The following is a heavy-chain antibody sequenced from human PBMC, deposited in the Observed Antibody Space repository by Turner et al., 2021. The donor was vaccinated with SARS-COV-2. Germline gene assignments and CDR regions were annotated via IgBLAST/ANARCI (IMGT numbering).Heavy chain of an antibody. V-gene: IGHV3-33*01. Sequence: QMQLVESGGGVVQPGRSLTLSCAASGFTFSSIGLHWVRQAPGEGLEWVAVIWFDGSNKYDADSVKGRFTISRDNSKNTLYLQMNSLRAEDTAVYYCARDRNWIFRGGMDVWGQGTTVTVSS. D-gene: IGHD1-20*01. CDR2: IWFDGSNK. CDR3: ARDRNWIFRGGMDV. CDR1: GFTFSSIG. J-gene: IGHJ6*02.